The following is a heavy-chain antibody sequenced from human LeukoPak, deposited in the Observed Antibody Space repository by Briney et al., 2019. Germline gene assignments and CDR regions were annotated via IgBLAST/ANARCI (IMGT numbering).Heavy chain of an antibody. CDR1: GFTFSFYY. V-gene: IGHV3-11*04. CDR3: ARDYPPFAAYGSGSYGGY. CDR2: ISCIGSTI. Sequence: PGGSLRISGAASGFTFSFYYMSSIRQASVKRPEWVSSISCIGSTIYYADSVKGRFTISRDNAKNSLYLQMNSLRAEDTAVYYCARDYPPFAAYGSGSYGGYWGQGTLVTVSS. D-gene: IGHD3-10*01. J-gene: IGHJ4*02.